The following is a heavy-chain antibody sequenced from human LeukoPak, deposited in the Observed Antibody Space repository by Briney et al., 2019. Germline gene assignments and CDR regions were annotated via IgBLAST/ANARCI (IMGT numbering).Heavy chain of an antibody. Sequence: GGSLRLSCAASGFTFSSYWMSWVCQAPGKGLEWVANIKQDGSEKYYVDSLKGRFTISRDNAKNSLYLQMNSLRAEDTAVYYCARDWRVGVWGSYRLILDYWGQGTLVTVSS. J-gene: IGHJ4*02. CDR3: ARDWRVGVWGSYRLILDY. CDR1: GFTFSSYW. D-gene: IGHD3-16*02. V-gene: IGHV3-7*01. CDR2: IKQDGSEK.